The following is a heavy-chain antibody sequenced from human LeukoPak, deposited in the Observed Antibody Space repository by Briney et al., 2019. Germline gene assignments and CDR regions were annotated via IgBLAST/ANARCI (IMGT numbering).Heavy chain of an antibody. CDR1: EYTFTSYD. D-gene: IGHD5-18*01. J-gene: IGHJ4*02. CDR2: MNPNSDNT. Sequence: ASVKVSCKASEYTFTSYDINWVRQATGQGLEWMGWMNPNSDNTGYAQKFQARVTMTRNTSISTAYMELSNLRSEDTAVYYCAKRGHSYGDFDYWGQGTLVTVSS. CDR3: AKRGHSYGDFDY. V-gene: IGHV1-8*01.